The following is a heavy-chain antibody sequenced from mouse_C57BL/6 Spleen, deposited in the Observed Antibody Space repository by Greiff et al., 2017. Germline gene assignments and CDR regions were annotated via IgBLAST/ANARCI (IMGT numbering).Heavy chain of an antibody. D-gene: IGHD1-1*01. V-gene: IGHV5-9-1*02. CDR3: TREGGRGYYYAMDY. CDR2: ISSGGDYI. CDR1: GFTFSSYA. J-gene: IGHJ4*01. Sequence: EVNVVESGEGLVKPGGSLKLSCAASGFTFSSYAMSWVRQTPEKRLEWVAYISSGGDYIYYADTVKGRFTISRDNARNTLYLQMSSLKSEDTAMYYCTREGGRGYYYAMDYWGQGTSVTVSS.